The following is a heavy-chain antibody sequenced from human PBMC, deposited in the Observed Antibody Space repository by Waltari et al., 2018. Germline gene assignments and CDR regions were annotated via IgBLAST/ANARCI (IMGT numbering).Heavy chain of an antibody. CDR1: GGSISSYY. J-gene: IGHJ4*02. D-gene: IGHD3-10*01. Sequence: QVQVQESGPGLVKPSETLSLTCTVSGGSISSYYWSWIRQPPGKGLEWIGYIYSSGSTTYHPSLKSRVIISVDTSKNQFSLKVRSMTAADTAVYYCARDRGYQDYWGQGTLVTVSS. V-gene: IGHV4-59*01. CDR2: IYSSGST. CDR3: ARDRGYQDY.